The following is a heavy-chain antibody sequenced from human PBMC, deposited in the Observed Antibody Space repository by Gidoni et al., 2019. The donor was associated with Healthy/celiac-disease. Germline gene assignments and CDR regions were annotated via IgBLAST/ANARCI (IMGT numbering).Heavy chain of an antibody. CDR3: ARDRGSSGCPFDY. D-gene: IGHD6-19*01. J-gene: IGHJ4*02. V-gene: IGHV6-1*01. CDR2: KYYRSKWYN. Sequence: QVQLQQSGPGLVKPWQTLSLTCTISGDRVARNSAAWNWIRQSPSRGLEWLGRKYYRSKWYNDYAVSVKSRITINPDTSKHQFSLQLNSVTPEDTAVYYCARDRGSSGCPFDYWGQGTLVTVSS. CDR1: GDRVARNSAA.